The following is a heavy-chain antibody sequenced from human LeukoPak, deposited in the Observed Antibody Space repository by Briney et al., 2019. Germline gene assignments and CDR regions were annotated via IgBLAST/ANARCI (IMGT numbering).Heavy chain of an antibody. D-gene: IGHD1-26*01. CDR1: GFSFSSNP. Sequence: GGSLRLSCAASGFSFSSNPMSWVRQAPGKGLEWVSYISSSSSVIQYADSVKSRFTISRDNARNSLYLQMNSLRDEDTAVYYCARDERSVGAIDYWGQGTLVTVSS. CDR3: ARDERSVGAIDY. J-gene: IGHJ4*02. V-gene: IGHV3-48*02. CDR2: ISSSSSVI.